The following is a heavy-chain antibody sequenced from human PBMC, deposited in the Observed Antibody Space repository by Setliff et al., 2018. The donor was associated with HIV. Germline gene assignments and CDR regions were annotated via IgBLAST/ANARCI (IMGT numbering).Heavy chain of an antibody. J-gene: IGHJ2*01. CDR1: GGSFSDSY. V-gene: IGHV4-34*01. CDR2: ISHTGRA. D-gene: IGHD7-27*01. Sequence: SETLFLTGAVYGGSFSDSYYNWIRQPLGKGMEWMGEISHTGRANYNSSLKSRVTMSVDTSTSQNSLTLSSLTAADTAVYYWARDQRLPGVQPPYWYFDLWGRGTLVTVSP. CDR3: ARDQRLPGVQPPYWYFDL.